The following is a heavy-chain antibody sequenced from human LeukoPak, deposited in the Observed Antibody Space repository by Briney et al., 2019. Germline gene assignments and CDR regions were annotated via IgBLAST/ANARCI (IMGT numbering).Heavy chain of an antibody. J-gene: IGHJ6*02. Sequence: APVKVSCKASGYTFTSYGISWVRQAPGQGLEWMGWISAYNGNTNYAQKLQGRVTMTTDTSTSTAYMELRSLRSDDTAVYYCARDRYCSSTSCYYYGMDVWGQGTTVTVSS. D-gene: IGHD2-2*01. CDR2: ISAYNGNT. V-gene: IGHV1-18*01. CDR3: ARDRYCSSTSCYYYGMDV. CDR1: GYTFTSYG.